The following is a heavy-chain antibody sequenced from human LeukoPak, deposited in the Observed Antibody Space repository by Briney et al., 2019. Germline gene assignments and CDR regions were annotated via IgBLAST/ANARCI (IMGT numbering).Heavy chain of an antibody. D-gene: IGHD3-10*01. J-gene: IGHJ4*02. CDR1: GFTFSSYT. CDR3: AKVGALRGFDY. V-gene: IGHV3-23*01. Sequence: GGSLRLSCAAPGFTFSSYTISWVRQAPGKGLEWVPAISGSGGNTYYADSVKGRFTISRDNSKNTLYLQMNSLRAEDTAVYYCAKVGALRGFDYWGQGTLVTVSS. CDR2: ISGSGGNT.